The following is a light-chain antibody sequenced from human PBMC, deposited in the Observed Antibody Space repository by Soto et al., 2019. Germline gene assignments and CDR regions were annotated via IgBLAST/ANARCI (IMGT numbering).Light chain of an antibody. V-gene: IGKV3-15*01. Sequence: EIVMTQSPATLSVSPGERATLSCRASQSVSGNLSWYEQKFVQDPRLLIYGASTRATAIPARFSGSGSGTEFTLSVSSLQSEEFAVYYCQQYDKWPLTFVGGTKVEIK. CDR3: QQYDKWPLT. CDR1: QSVSGN. J-gene: IGKJ4*01. CDR2: GAS.